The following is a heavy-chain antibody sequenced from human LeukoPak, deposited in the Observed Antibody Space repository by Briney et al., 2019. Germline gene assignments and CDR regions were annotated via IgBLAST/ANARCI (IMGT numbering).Heavy chain of an antibody. CDR3: ARGKRPQRYYYYMDV. CDR2: INHSGST. V-gene: IGHV4-34*01. CDR1: GGSFSGYY. Sequence: SETLSLTCAVYGGSFSGYYWSWIRQPPGKGLEWIGEINHSGSTHYNPSLKSRVTISVDASKNQFALKLSSVTAADTAVYYCARGKRPQRYYYYMDVWGKGTTVTVSS. J-gene: IGHJ6*03. D-gene: IGHD6-25*01.